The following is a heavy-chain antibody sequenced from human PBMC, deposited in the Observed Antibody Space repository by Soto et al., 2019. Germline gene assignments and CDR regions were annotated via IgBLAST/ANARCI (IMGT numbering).Heavy chain of an antibody. V-gene: IGHV3-48*03. CDR3: AYGGSCHY. CDR2: ISSSGSTI. CDR1: GFSFNTYE. Sequence: EVQLVESGGGLVQPGGSLRLSCAASGFSFNTYEMNWVRQAPGQGLEWVSYISSSGSTIYYADSVKGRFTVSRDNGKNSLYLQMNSVRAEDTAVYYCAYGGSCHYWGQGTQVTVSS. D-gene: IGHD1-26*01. J-gene: IGHJ4*02.